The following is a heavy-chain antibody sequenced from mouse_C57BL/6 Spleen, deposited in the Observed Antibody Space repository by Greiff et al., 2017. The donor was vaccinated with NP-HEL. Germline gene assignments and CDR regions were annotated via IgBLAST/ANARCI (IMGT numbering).Heavy chain of an antibody. CDR3: AREAMVTTDWFAY. D-gene: IGHD2-2*01. V-gene: IGHV1-52*01. CDR2: IDPSDSET. J-gene: IGHJ3*01. Sequence: VQLQQSGAELVRPGSSVKLSCKASGYTFTSYWMHWVKQRPIQGLEWIGNIDPSDSETHYNQKFKDKATLTVDKSSSTAYMQLSSLTSEDSAVYYCAREAMVTTDWFAYWGQGTLVTVSA. CDR1: GYTFTSYW.